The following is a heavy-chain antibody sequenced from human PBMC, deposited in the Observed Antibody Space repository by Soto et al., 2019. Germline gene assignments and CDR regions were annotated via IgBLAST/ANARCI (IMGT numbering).Heavy chain of an antibody. CDR3: ARRPLSSYYFDY. Sequence: PSETLSLTCTVSGGSISTYYWGWIRQPPGKGLEWIAYIHFSGSTNYNPSLKSRVTISVDTSKNQFSLNLRSVTAADTAFYYCARRPLSSYYFDYWGQGTLVTVSS. J-gene: IGHJ4*02. CDR2: IHFSGST. V-gene: IGHV4-59*08. D-gene: IGHD2-15*01. CDR1: GGSISTYY.